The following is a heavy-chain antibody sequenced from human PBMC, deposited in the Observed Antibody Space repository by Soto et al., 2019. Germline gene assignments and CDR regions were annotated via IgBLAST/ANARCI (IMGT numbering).Heavy chain of an antibody. CDR1: GFSLSTTGVG. D-gene: IGHD2-21*02. CDR2: IYWDDDK. CDR3: VQSRCGGDCLQSYSSHSYYGLDV. Sequence: QITLKESGPTLVKPTQTLTLTCSFSGFSLSTTGVGVGWIRQPPGKALEWLALIYWDDDKRYNPSLNSRLTITKDTSQTQVVLALTHMDPVDTATYYCVQSRCGGDCLQSYSSHSYYGLDVWGQGTTVTVSS. J-gene: IGHJ6*02. V-gene: IGHV2-5*02.